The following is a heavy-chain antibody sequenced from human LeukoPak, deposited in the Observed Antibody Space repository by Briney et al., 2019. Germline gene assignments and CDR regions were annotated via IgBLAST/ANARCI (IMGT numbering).Heavy chain of an antibody. CDR1: GGSISSSSYF. CDR2: VYYSGST. J-gene: IGHJ3*02. CDR3: ARVAAMGEDDAFDI. V-gene: IGHV4-39*07. D-gene: IGHD5-18*01. Sequence: PSETLSLTCAVSGGSISSSSYFWGWIRQPPGKGLEWIGNVYYSGSTYYNPSLKSRVTISVDTSKNHFSLNLTSVTAADTAVYYCARVAAMGEDDAFDIWGQGTRITVSS.